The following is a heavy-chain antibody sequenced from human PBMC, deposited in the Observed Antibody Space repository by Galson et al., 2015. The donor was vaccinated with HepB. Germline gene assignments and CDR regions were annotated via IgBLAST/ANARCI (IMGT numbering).Heavy chain of an antibody. CDR2: VSGSGSYI. CDR1: GFTFSSYA. D-gene: IGHD2-15*01. CDR3: ARGPNCSGGTCYSNYRYYGLDV. J-gene: IGHJ6*02. V-gene: IGHV3-21*01. Sequence: SLRLSCAVSGFTFSSYAMNWVRQAPGKGLEWVSSVSGSGSYIFYADSMKGRFTISRHNAGNSLFLQMHSLRAEDTAIYYCARGPNCSGGTCYSNYRYYGLDVWGQGPWSPSP.